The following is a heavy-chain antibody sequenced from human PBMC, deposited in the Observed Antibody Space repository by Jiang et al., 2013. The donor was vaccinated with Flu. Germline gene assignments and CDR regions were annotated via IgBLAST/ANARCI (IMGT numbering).Heavy chain of an antibody. D-gene: IGHD6-13*01. CDR3: AREDSSSWYERDV. Sequence: WYNDYAVSVKSRITINPDTSKNQFSLQLNSVTPEDTAVYYCAREDSSSWYERDVWGQGTTVTVSS. CDR2: WYN. V-gene: IGHV6-1*01. J-gene: IGHJ6*02.